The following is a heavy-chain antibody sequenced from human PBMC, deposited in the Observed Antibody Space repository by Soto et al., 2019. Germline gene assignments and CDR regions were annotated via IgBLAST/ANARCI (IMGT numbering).Heavy chain of an antibody. V-gene: IGHV3-33*01. CDR2: IWYDGSNE. CDR1: GFTFSRHG. CDR3: ARDYTSTGYGLVY. J-gene: IGHJ4*02. Sequence: VQLVESGGGVVQPGRSLRLSCAASGFTFSRHGMHWVRQAPGKGLEWVAIIWYDGSNEYYADSVRGRFTISRDNSKNTLYLQMSSLRVDDTAVYYCARDYTSTGYGLVYWGQGALVTVSS. D-gene: IGHD6-25*01.